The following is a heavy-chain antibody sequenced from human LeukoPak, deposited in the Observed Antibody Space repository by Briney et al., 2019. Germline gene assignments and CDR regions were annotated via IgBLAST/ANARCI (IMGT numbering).Heavy chain of an antibody. Sequence: GGSLRLSCAASGFTFSSYWMHWVRQAPGKGLVWVSRINSDGSSTSYADSVKGPFTISRDNAKNTLYLQMNSLRAEDTAVYYCARLATKSYYDILTGYYYFDYWGQGTLVTVSS. CDR1: GFTFSSYW. J-gene: IGHJ4*02. CDR2: INSDGSST. D-gene: IGHD3-9*01. V-gene: IGHV3-74*01. CDR3: ARLATKSYYDILTGYYYFDY.